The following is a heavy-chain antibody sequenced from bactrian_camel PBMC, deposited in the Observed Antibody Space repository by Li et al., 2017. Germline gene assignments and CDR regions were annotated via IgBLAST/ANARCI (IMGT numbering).Heavy chain of an antibody. V-gene: IGHV3S55*01. CDR2: IGIDGST. Sequence: VQLVESGGGSVQAGGSLRLSCVASGSTVRPSRMGWFRQSPGKERQGVANIGIDGSTNYADSEKGRFTISNDATKYTLYLQMNSLEPEDTAMYYCAAGQAEGRWCPVEATTSEFGYRGQGTQVTVS. D-gene: IGHD6*01. J-gene: IGHJ6*01. CDR3: AAGQAEGRWCPVEATTSEFGY. CDR1: GSTVRPSR.